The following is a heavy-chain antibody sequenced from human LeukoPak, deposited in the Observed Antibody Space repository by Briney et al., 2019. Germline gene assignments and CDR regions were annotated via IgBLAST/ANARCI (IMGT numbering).Heavy chain of an antibody. CDR3: ASLKDGDYDLHFDY. V-gene: IGHV6-1*01. D-gene: IGHD4-17*01. CDR2: TYYRSKWYN. Sequence: SQTLSLTCAISGDSVSSNSVGWNWIRRSPSRGLEWLGRTYYRSKWYNDYAVSVKSRITINTDTSKNQFSLQLNSVTAADTAVYYCASLKDGDYDLHFDYWGQGTLVTVSS. CDR1: GDSVSSNSVG. J-gene: IGHJ4*02.